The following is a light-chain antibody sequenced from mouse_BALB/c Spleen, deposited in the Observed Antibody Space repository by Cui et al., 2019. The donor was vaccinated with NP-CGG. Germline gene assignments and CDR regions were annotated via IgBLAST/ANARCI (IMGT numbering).Light chain of an antibody. V-gene: IGLV1*01. J-gene: IGLJ1*01. CDR2: GTN. Sequence: QAVVTQKSALTTSPGETVTLTCRSSIGAVTTSNYANWVQEKPDHLFTGLIGGTNNRAPGVPARFSGSLIGDKAVLTITGAQTEDEAIYFCALWYSNHWVFGGGTKLTVL. CDR3: ALWYSNHWV. CDR1: IGAVTTSNY.